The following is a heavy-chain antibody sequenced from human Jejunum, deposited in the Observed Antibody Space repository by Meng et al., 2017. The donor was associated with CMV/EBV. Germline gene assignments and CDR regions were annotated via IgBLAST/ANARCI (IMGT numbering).Heavy chain of an antibody. Sequence: FSLPSSTVGVCWIRQPTGKALEWLAFIYWDDDKRYSPSLKNRLTITKDAPKNQVALTVTNMDPADTATYYCVHRKDYSGNWNGGSADFWGQGALVTVSS. CDR3: VHRKDYSGNWNGGSADF. D-gene: IGHD1-1*01. J-gene: IGHJ4*02. CDR2: IYWDDDK. CDR1: FSLPSSTVG. V-gene: IGHV2-5*02.